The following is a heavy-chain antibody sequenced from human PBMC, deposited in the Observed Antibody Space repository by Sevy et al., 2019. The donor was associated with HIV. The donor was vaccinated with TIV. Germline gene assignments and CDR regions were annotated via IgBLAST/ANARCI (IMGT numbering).Heavy chain of an antibody. CDR1: GFTVSSNY. Sequence: GGCLRLSCAASGFTVSSNYMSWVRQAPGKGLEWVSVIYSGGSTYYADSVKGRFTISRDNSKNTLYLQMNSLRAEDTAVYYCARVLGDGYNWGYYYYYGMDVWGQGTTVTVSS. D-gene: IGHD5-12*01. J-gene: IGHJ6*02. CDR3: ARVLGDGYNWGYYYYYGMDV. V-gene: IGHV3-53*01. CDR2: IYSGGST.